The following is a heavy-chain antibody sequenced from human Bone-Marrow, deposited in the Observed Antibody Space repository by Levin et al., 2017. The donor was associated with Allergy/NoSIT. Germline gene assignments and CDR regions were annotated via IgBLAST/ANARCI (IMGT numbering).Heavy chain of an antibody. V-gene: IGHV3-23*01. D-gene: IGHD1-1*01. CDR1: GFIFADYA. CDR2: ISGSGGAK. CDR3: AKERPELEVRSDYFDY. Sequence: GGSLRLSCTISGFIFADYAMNWVRQAPGKGLEWVSDISGSGGAKYYADSVKGRFNISRDNSKNTLYLQMKSLRVEDTAVYYCAKERPELEVRSDYFDYWGQGALVTVSS. J-gene: IGHJ4*02.